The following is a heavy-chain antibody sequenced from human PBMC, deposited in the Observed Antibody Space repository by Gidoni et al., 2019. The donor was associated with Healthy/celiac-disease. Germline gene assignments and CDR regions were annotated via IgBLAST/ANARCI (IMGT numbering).Heavy chain of an antibody. CDR1: GFTFRSYS. J-gene: IGHJ5*02. V-gene: IGHV3-48*01. Sequence: EVQLVESGGGLVQPGGSLRLSCAASGFTFRSYSMNWVRRAPGTGLAWVSYISSSRSTIYYADSVKGRFTISRDNAKNSLYLQMNSLRAEDTAVYYCARDRGLWFGESPFDPWGQGTLVTVSS. CDR2: ISSSRSTI. D-gene: IGHD3-10*01. CDR3: ARDRGLWFGESPFDP.